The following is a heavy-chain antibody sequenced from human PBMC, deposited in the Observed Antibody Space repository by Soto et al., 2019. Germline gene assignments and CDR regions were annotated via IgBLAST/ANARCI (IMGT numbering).Heavy chain of an antibody. J-gene: IGHJ3*02. Sequence: SETLSLTCAVSGGSISSSNYYWGWIRQPPGKGLEWIGSIYYSGSTSYNSSLKSRVTISVDTSKNQFSLRLSSVTAADTAVYYCASPTLGAFDIWGQGTMVTVSS. CDR2: IYYSGST. CDR3: ASPTLGAFDI. V-gene: IGHV4-39*01. D-gene: IGHD3-16*01. CDR1: GGSISSSNYY.